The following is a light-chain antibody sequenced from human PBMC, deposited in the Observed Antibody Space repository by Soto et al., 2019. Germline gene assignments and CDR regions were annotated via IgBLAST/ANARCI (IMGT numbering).Light chain of an antibody. Sequence: QSVVTQAPSASGTPGQSVTISCSGNSSNIGTYYVYWYQHLPGTAPKLLISRNDQRPSGVPDRVSASKSGTSASLAISGLRFEDEADYYCVTWDDSLNAWVFGGGTKLTVL. CDR2: RND. V-gene: IGLV1-47*01. J-gene: IGLJ3*02. CDR1: SSNIGTYY. CDR3: VTWDDSLNAWV.